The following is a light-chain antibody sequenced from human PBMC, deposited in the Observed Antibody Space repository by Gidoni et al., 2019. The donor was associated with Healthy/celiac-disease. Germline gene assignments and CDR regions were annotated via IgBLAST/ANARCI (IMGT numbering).Light chain of an antibody. CDR1: SSDVVGSNY. CDR2: ELS. V-gene: IGLV2-14*01. CDR3: SSYTSSSTLVV. J-gene: IGLJ1*01. Sequence: QSALTQPASASGSPGQSITISCTGTSSDVVGSNYVSWYQHHPGKAPKLMIYELSNRPSGVSNRFSGSKSGNTASLTISGLQAEDEADYYCSSYTSSSTLVVFGTGTKVTVL.